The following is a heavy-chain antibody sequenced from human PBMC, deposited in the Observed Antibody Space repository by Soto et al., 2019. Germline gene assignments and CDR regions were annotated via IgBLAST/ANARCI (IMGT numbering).Heavy chain of an antibody. V-gene: IGHV3-23*01. CDR1: GFKFSNYA. CDR2: ISATGGGT. CDR3: AKDRRAGGNSAFYFDF. J-gene: IGHJ4*02. D-gene: IGHD3-16*01. Sequence: ASVKVSCAASGFKFSNYAMSWVRQAPGKGLEWVSLISATGGGTYYADSVKGRFTISRDNSHNTLYLQVHSLTAEDTAVYYCAKDRRAGGNSAFYFDFWGQGAQVTVSS.